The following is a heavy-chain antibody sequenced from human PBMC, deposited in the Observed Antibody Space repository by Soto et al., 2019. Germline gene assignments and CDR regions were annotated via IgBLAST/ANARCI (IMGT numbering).Heavy chain of an antibody. V-gene: IGHV4-28*01. J-gene: IGHJ4*02. CDR2: IYYSGTT. CDR1: GYSISSSNW. CDR3: ARREIQGPIDY. D-gene: IGHD1-26*01. Sequence: PSETLSLTCAVSGYSISSSNWWGWIRQPPGKGLEWIGYIYYSGTTYYNPSLKSRVTMSVDTSKNQFSLKLTSVTAVDTAVSYCARREIQGPIDYWGQGTLVTVSS.